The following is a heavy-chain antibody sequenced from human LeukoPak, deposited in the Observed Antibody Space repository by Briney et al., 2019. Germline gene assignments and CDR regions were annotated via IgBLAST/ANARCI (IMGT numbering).Heavy chain of an antibody. CDR3: ARGFGLAYYYYSMDV. D-gene: IGHD3/OR15-3a*01. J-gene: IGHJ6*03. V-gene: IGHV3-21*01. CDR1: GFSITNYI. Sequence: GGSLRLSCAASGFSITNYILHWVRQAPGKGLEWVSSISSTSGYIYYADSVKDRFTISRDNADNSLSLQLDSLRVEDTALYYCARGFGLAYYYYSMDVWGKGTTVTISS. CDR2: ISSTSGYI.